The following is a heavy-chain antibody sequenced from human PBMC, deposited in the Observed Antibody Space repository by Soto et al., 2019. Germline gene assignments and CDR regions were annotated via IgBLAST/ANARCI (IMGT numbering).Heavy chain of an antibody. CDR2: INHSGST. J-gene: IGHJ4*02. CDR3: ARAHGDYDY. CDR1: GGSFSGYY. D-gene: IGHD4-17*01. Sequence: RSLTCAVYGGSFSGYYWSWIRQPPGKGLEWIGEINHSGSTNYNPSLKSRVTISVDTSKNQFSLKLSSVTAADTAVYYCARAHGDYDYWVQGTLVTVSS. V-gene: IGHV4-34*01.